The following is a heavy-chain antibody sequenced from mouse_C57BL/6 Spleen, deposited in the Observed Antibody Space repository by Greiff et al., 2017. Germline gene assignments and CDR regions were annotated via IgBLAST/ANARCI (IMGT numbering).Heavy chain of an antibody. J-gene: IGHJ4*01. CDR2: ISNGGGST. CDR3: ARLRDYDGGDAMDY. D-gene: IGHD2-4*01. Sequence: EVKLVESGGGLVQPGGSLKLSCAASGFTFSDYYMYWVRQTPEKRLEWVAYISNGGGSTYYPDTVKGRFTISRDNAKNTLYLQMSRLKSEDTAMXYCARLRDYDGGDAMDYWGQGTSVTVSS. V-gene: IGHV5-12*01. CDR1: GFTFSDYY.